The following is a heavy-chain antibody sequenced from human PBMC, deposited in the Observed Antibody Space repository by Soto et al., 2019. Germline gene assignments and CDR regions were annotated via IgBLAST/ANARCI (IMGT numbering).Heavy chain of an antibody. CDR3: AHSIHTYYYDSSGYYYFDY. D-gene: IGHD3-22*01. Sequence: SGPTLVNPTQTLTLTCTFSGFSLGTSGVGVGWIRQPPGKALEWLALIYWDDDKRYSPSLKSRLTITKDTSKNQVVLTMTNMDPVDTATYYCAHSIHTYYYDSSGYYYFDYWGQGTLVTVSS. V-gene: IGHV2-5*02. CDR2: IYWDDDK. J-gene: IGHJ4*02. CDR1: GFSLGTSGVG.